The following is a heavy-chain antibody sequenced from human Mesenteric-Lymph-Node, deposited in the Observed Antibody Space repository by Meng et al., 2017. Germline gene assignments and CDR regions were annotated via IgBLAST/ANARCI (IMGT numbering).Heavy chain of an antibody. CDR2: IYTSGST. V-gene: IGHV4-4*07. CDR1: GGSISSYY. Sequence: SETLSLTCTVSGGSISSYYWSWIRQPAGKGLEWIGRIYTSGSTNYNPSLKSRVTISVDTSKNQFSLKLTSVSAADTGVYYCAREIYYYGSGSYYSYWGQGTLVTVSS. J-gene: IGHJ4*02. D-gene: IGHD3-10*01. CDR3: AREIYYYGSGSYYSY.